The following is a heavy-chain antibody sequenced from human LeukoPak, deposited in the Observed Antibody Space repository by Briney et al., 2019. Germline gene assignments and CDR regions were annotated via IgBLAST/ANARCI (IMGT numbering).Heavy chain of an antibody. J-gene: IGHJ3*02. D-gene: IGHD1-26*01. Sequence: PSETLSLTCIVSGGSINSHYWSWIRQTPGKGLGWIGDIHYTGTTKYNPSVKSRVTISIDTSKNQFSLELSSVTASDTAVYFCATNRVGTYDRPFDIWGQGTMVTVSS. CDR2: IHYTGTT. CDR1: GGSINSHY. V-gene: IGHV4-59*08. CDR3: ATNRVGTYDRPFDI.